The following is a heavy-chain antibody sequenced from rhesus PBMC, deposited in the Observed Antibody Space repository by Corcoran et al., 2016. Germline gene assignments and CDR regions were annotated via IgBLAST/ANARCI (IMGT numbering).Heavy chain of an antibody. V-gene: IGHV4-160*01. D-gene: IGHD6-13*01. CDR3: ARQDIAAGHGLDS. CDR1: GGSVSGYW. CDR2: IRSGGSN. J-gene: IGHJ6*01. Sequence: QVQLQQWGEGLVKPSETLSLTCAVYGGSVSGYWWGWIRQPPGKGLEWIGRIRSGGSNNYNPSLKSRVTISIDRSKNQFSMKRSSVTAADTAVYCCARQDIAAGHGLDSWGQGVVVTVSS.